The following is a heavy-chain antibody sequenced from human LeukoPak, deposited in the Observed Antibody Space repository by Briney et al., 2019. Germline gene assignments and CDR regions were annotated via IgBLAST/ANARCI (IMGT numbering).Heavy chain of an antibody. Sequence: GGSLRLSCAASGLTFSSYWMSWVRQAPGKGLEWVANIKQDGSEKYYVDSVKGRFTISRDNAKNSLYLQMNSLRAEDTAVYYCARGVRGVIRYYYYYYYMDVWGKGTTVTVSS. CDR1: GLTFSSYW. V-gene: IGHV3-7*01. D-gene: IGHD3-10*01. CDR3: ARGVRGVIRYYYYYYYMDV. CDR2: IKQDGSEK. J-gene: IGHJ6*03.